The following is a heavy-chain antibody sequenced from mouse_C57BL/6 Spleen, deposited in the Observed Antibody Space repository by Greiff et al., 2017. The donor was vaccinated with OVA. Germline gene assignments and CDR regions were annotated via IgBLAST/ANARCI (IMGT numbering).Heavy chain of an antibody. CDR2: IRLKSDNYAT. Sequence: EVQRVESGGGLVQPGGSMKLSCVASGFTFSNYSMNWVRQAPGKGLEWVAQIRLKSDNYATHYAESVKGRFTISRDDSKSSVYLQMNNLKAEDTGIYSCTGPDGYYDLAYWGQGTLVTVSA. J-gene: IGHJ3*01. V-gene: IGHV6-3*01. CDR3: TGPDGYYDLAY. CDR1: GFTFSNYS. D-gene: IGHD2-3*01.